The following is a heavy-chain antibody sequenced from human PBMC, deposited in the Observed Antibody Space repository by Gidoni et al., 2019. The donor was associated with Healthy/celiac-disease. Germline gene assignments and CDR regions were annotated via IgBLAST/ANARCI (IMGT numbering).Heavy chain of an antibody. CDR2: IYYSGRT. J-gene: IGHJ3*02. CDR3: ARHRAYYDRSGYRSDAFDI. V-gene: IGHV4-59*08. Sequence: QVQLQASGPGLVKPSETLSLTCTVSVGSISSYYWSWIRPPPGKGLEWIGYIYYSGRTNYNPSLKSRVTIAVDTSKNQFSLKRSSVTAADTAVYYCARHRAYYDRSGYRSDAFDIWGQGTMVTVSS. CDR1: VGSISSYY. D-gene: IGHD3-22*01.